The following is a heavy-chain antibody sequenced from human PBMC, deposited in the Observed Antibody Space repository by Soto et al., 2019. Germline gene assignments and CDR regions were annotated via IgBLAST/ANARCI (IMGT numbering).Heavy chain of an antibody. CDR3: ARHKWELLLCYFDY. Sequence: SETLSLTCTVSGGSISSSSYYWGWIRQPPGKGLEWIGSIYYSGSTYYNPSLKSRVTISVDTSKNQFSLKLSSVTAADTAVYYCARHKWELLLCYFDYWGQGTLVTVSS. D-gene: IGHD1-26*01. J-gene: IGHJ4*02. CDR1: GGSISSSSYY. CDR2: IYYSGST. V-gene: IGHV4-39*01.